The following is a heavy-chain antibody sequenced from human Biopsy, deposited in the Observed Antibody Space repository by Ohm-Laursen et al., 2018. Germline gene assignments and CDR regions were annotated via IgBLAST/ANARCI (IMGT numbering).Heavy chain of an antibody. V-gene: IGHV4-39*01. CDR2: IFYSGIT. CDR1: GGSVSSNVAY. CDR3: ARHPTGFWFDP. J-gene: IGHJ5*02. Sequence: SQTLSLTCTVSGGSVSSNVAYWAWIRQPPGKGLESIGSIFYSGITYYNPSLQSRATMSVDTSKNQFSLNLTSVTAADTAVYYCARHPTGFWFDPWGQGTLVIVSS.